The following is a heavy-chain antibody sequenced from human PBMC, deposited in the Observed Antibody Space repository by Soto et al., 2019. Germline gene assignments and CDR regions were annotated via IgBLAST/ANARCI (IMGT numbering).Heavy chain of an antibody. D-gene: IGHD1-26*01. CDR1: GYSFTSYF. Sequence: QVHLVQSGAELKKPGASVTVSCKASGYSFTSYFMHWVRQAPGQGLEWMGVVNPSTGAAGYAQNFQGRITMTRDTSMSTVYMELRSLKSEDSAVYYCARDGRPGRVGRPLPVTSDAFNIWGQGTVVTVSS. CDR3: ARDGRPGRVGRPLPVTSDAFNI. CDR2: VNPSTGAA. V-gene: IGHV1-46*01. J-gene: IGHJ3*02.